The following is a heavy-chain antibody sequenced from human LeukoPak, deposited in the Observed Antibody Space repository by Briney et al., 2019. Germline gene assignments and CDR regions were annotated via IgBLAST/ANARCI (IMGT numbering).Heavy chain of an antibody. CDR1: GLTFSSYW. Sequence: GGSLRLSCAASGLTFSSYWMSWVRQAPGKGLEWVANIKQDGSEKYYVESVKSRFTISRDNAKNSLYLQMNSLRAEDTAVYYCERGAGYCSSTTCSDYYYMDVWGKGTTVTVSS. CDR3: ERGAGYCSSTTCSDYYYMDV. D-gene: IGHD2-2*01. J-gene: IGHJ6*03. V-gene: IGHV3-7*01. CDR2: IKQDGSEK.